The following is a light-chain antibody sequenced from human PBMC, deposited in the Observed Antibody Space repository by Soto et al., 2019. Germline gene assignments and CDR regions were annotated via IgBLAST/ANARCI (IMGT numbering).Light chain of an antibody. J-gene: IGLJ2*01. Sequence: QAVVTQPPSVSGAPGQRVTISCTGSSSNIGAGYDVHWYQHLPGTAPKLLIQANSNRPSGVPDRFSGSRSGTSASLAITGLQAQDEADYYCQSYDNSLSDVLFGGGTKVTVL. CDR3: QSYDNSLSDVL. CDR1: SSNIGAGYD. V-gene: IGLV1-40*01. CDR2: ANS.